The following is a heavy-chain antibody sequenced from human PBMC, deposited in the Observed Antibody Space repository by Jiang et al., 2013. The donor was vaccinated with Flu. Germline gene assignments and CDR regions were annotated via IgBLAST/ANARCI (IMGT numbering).Heavy chain of an antibody. V-gene: IGHV2-5*02. Sequence: TQTLTLTCTFSGFSLSTSGMGVGWFRQPPGKALEWLALLYWDDDKRYRPSLKNRLTITKDSSENQVVLTMTNMDPVDTATFYCARFAYGDFTDWFDPWGQGALVTVSS. J-gene: IGHJ5*02. D-gene: IGHD4-17*01. CDR1: GFSLSTSGMG. CDR3: ARFAYGDFTDWFDP. CDR2: LYWDDDK.